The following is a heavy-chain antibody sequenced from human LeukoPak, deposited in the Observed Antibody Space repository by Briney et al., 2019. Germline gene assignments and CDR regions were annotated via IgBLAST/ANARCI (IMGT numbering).Heavy chain of an antibody. J-gene: IGHJ4*02. V-gene: IGHV1-18*04. CDR3: ARASMVRGVFDY. D-gene: IGHD3-10*01. CDR1: GYTFTSYG. Sequence: ASVKVSCKASGYTFTSYGISWVRRAPGQGLEWMGWISAYNGNTNYAQELQGRVTMTTDTSTNTAYMELRSLRSDDTAVYYCARASMVRGVFDYWGQGTLVTVSS. CDR2: ISAYNGNT.